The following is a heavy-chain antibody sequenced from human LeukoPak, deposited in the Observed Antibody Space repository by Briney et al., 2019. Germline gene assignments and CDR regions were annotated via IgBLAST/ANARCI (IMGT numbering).Heavy chain of an antibody. CDR1: GGSFSGYY. CDR3: ARIRYYYGSGSYSGLDY. CDR2: INHRGST. V-gene: IGHV4-34*01. D-gene: IGHD3-10*01. Sequence: KASETLSLTCAVYGGSFSGYYWSWIRQPPGKGLEWIGEINHRGSTNYNPSLKSRVTISVDTSKNQFSLKLSSVTAADTAVYYCARIRYYYGSGSYSGLDYWGQGTLVTVSS. J-gene: IGHJ4*02.